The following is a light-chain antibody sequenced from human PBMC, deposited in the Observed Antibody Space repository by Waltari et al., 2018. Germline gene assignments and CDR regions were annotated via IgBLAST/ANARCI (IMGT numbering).Light chain of an antibody. V-gene: IGKV3-20*01. CDR3: QHYLRLPVT. J-gene: IGKJ1*01. CDR2: GAS. Sequence: EIVLTQSPGTLSLSLGARATVSCRAGQSVSRALAWYQQKPGQAPRLLIYGASTRATGIPDRFSGSGSGTDFSLTISRLEPDDFAVYYCQHYLRLPVTFGQGTTVEI. CDR1: QSVSRA.